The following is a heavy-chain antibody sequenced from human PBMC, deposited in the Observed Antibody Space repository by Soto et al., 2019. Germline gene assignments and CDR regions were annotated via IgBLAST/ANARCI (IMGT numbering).Heavy chain of an antibody. CDR1: GGSLSSGGYY. D-gene: IGHD5-12*01. V-gene: IGHV4-31*02. CDR3: ARDTQRGYSGYFDS. CDR2: IYYSGST. J-gene: IGHJ4*02. Sequence: LCGGSLSSGGYYWSWIRQHPGKGLEWIGFIYYSGSTYYSPSLKSRVTISVDTSQNQFSLKLSSVTAADTAVYYCARDTQRGYSGYFDSWGQGTLVTVSS.